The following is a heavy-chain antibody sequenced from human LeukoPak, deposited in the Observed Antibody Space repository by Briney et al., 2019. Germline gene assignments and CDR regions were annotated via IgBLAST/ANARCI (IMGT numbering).Heavy chain of an antibody. J-gene: IGHJ2*01. Sequence: SETLSLTCAVYVGSFSGYYWSCIRQSPGKGLEWIGEINHSGSTNYNPSLKSRVTISVDTSKNQFSLKLSSVTAADTAVYYCARGPPDVLTGKSGWYFDLWGRGTLVTVSS. CDR3: ARGPPDVLTGKSGWYFDL. D-gene: IGHD3-9*01. CDR1: VGSFSGYY. CDR2: INHSGST. V-gene: IGHV4-34*01.